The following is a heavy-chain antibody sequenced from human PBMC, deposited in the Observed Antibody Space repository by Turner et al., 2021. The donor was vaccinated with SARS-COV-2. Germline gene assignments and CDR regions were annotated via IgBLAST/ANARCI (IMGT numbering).Heavy chain of an antibody. V-gene: IGHV3-53*04. CDR2: IYSGGST. D-gene: IGHD5-18*01. Sequence: EVQLVESGGGLVQPGGSLSLSCAASGLTVSSNYMNWVRQAPGKGLEWVSLIYSGGSTYYADSVKGRFTISRHNSKNTLYLQMNSLRAEDTAVYYCARDLVYRGMDVWGQGTTVTVSS. CDR1: GLTVSSNY. J-gene: IGHJ6*02. CDR3: ARDLVYRGMDV.